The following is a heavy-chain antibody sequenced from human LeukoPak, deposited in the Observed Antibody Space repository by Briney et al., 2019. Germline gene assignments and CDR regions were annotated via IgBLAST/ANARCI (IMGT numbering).Heavy chain of an antibody. CDR3: ARKGGIVGAPDAFDI. J-gene: IGHJ3*02. CDR2: ISSSSSYI. V-gene: IGHV3-21*01. CDR1: GFTFSSYS. D-gene: IGHD1-26*01. Sequence: GGSLRLSCAASGFTFSSYSMNWVRQAPGKGLEWVSSISSSSSYIYYADSVKGRFTISRDNAKNSLYLQMNSLRAEDTAVYYCARKGGIVGAPDAFDIWGQGTMVTVSS.